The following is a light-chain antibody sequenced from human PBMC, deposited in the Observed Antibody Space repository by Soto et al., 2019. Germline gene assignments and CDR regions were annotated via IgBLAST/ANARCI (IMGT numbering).Light chain of an antibody. Sequence: EIMMTQSPATLSVSPGERATLSCRASQSVSRNLAWYQQKPGQAPRLLIYGASSRATGIPARFSGSGSGTDFALTISSLESEDSAIYYCQQYNKWPLTFGGGTKVEIK. J-gene: IGKJ4*01. V-gene: IGKV3D-15*01. CDR3: QQYNKWPLT. CDR1: QSVSRN. CDR2: GAS.